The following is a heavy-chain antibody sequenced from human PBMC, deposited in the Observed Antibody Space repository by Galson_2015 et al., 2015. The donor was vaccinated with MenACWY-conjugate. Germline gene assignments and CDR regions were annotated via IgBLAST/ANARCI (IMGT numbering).Heavy chain of an antibody. CDR2: IYYSGST. CDR1: GGSISNYY. J-gene: IGHJ4*02. D-gene: IGHD5-18*01. CDR3: AGMYSVGYSGFED. Sequence: SETLSLTCTVSGGSISNYYWTWIRQPPGKGLEWIGYIYYSGSTKSKSSLKSRVTMSVDTSKNQFSLSLSSVTAADTAVYYCAGMYSVGYSGFEDWGQGTLVAVSP. V-gene: IGHV4-59*08.